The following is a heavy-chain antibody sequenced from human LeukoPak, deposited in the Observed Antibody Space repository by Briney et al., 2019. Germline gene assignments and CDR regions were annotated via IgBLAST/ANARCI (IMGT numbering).Heavy chain of an antibody. Sequence: PSETLSLTRTVSGGSISSYYWGWIPQPPGKGLEWIGGIYYSGSTYYNPSLKSRVTISVDTSKNQFSLKLSSVTAADTAVYYCARHDYESGDYWGQGTLVTVSS. CDR3: ARHDYESGDY. CDR2: IYYSGST. CDR1: GGSISSYY. D-gene: IGHD4-17*01. V-gene: IGHV4-39*01. J-gene: IGHJ4*02.